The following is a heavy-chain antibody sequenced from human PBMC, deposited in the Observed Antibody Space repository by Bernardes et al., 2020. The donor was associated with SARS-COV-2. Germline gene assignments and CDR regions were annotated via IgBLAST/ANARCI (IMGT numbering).Heavy chain of an antibody. CDR1: GFTFSNFG. D-gene: IGHD5-12*01. J-gene: IGHJ4*02. Sequence: GGSLRLSCAASGFTFSNFGMHWVRQAPGKGLVWVSRINGDGTITNYADSVKGRFTISRDNAKSTLYLHINSLIVEDTAVYYCARDASTPWNKYIDDDWGQGILVTVSS. V-gene: IGHV3-74*01. CDR2: INGDGTIT. CDR3: ARDASTPWNKYIDDD.